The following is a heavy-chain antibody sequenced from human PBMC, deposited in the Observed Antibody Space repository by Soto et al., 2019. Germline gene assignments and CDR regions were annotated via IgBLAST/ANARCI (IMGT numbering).Heavy chain of an antibody. CDR2: IIPIFGTA. CDR1: GGTFSSYA. Sequence: GASVKVSCKASGGTFSSYAISWVRQAPGQGLEWMGGIIPIFGTANYAQKFQGRVTITADESTSTAYMELSSLRSEDTAVYYCARVYYDILTGYEMYFDYWGQGTLVTVSS. CDR3: ARVYYDILTGYEMYFDY. V-gene: IGHV1-69*13. D-gene: IGHD3-9*01. J-gene: IGHJ4*02.